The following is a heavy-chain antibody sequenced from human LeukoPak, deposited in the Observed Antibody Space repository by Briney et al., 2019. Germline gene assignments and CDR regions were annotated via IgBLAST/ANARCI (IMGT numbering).Heavy chain of an antibody. Sequence: GGSLRLSCAASGFTFSSYAMSWVRQAPGKGLEWVSAISGSGGSTYYADSVKGRFTISRDNSKNTLYLQMNSLRAEDTAVYSCAKDVDIRVSTFDSGGQGPLVTVSS. CDR3: AKDVDIRVSTFDS. D-gene: IGHD3-22*01. CDR2: ISGSGGST. J-gene: IGHJ4*02. V-gene: IGHV3-23*01. CDR1: GFTFSSYA.